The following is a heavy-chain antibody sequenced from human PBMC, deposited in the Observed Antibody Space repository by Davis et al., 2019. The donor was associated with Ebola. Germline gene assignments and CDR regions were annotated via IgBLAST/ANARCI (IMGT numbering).Heavy chain of an antibody. V-gene: IGHV3-30*03. CDR2: ISYDGSNK. CDR3: ARVGPVWDYGANGNYYYYGMDV. CDR1: GFTFSSYG. D-gene: IGHD4-17*01. Sequence: GGSLRLSCAASGFTFSSYGMHWVRQAPGKGLEWVAVISYDGSNKYYADSVKGRFTISRDNAKNTLYLQMNSLRAEDTAVYYCARVGPVWDYGANGNYYYYGMDVWGKGTTVTVSS. J-gene: IGHJ6*04.